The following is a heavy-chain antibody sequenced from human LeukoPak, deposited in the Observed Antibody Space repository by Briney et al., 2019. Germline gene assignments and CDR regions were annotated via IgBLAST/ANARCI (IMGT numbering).Heavy chain of an antibody. Sequence: GGSLTLPCAVSGFTFSDYYMSWIRQAPGKGLEWVSYISSSGSTIYYADSVKGRFTISRDNAKNSLYLQMNSLRAEDTAVYCCARDKAYYYDSSGPNWFDPWGQGTLVTVSS. CDR2: ISSSGSTI. CDR3: ARDKAYYYDSSGPNWFDP. J-gene: IGHJ5*02. CDR1: GFTFSDYY. D-gene: IGHD3-22*01. V-gene: IGHV3-11*01.